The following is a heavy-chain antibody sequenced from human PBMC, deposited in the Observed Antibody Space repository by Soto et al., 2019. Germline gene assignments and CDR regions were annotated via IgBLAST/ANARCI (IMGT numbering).Heavy chain of an antibody. CDR3: ASLHSGGSDSLAV. D-gene: IGHD2-15*01. V-gene: IGHV6-1*01. J-gene: IGHJ3*01. Sequence: SQTLSLTCVISGDSVSSNSVSWSWIRQSPSRGLEWLGRTYYRSKWYNNYAVSVKSRITINPDTSKNQFSLQLNSVSPEDTAVYYCASLHSGGSDSLAVWGQGTMVTVSS. CDR1: GDSVSSNSVS. CDR2: TYYRSKWYN.